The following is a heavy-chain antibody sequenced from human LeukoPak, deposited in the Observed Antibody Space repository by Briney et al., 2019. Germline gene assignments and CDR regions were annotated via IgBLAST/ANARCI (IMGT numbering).Heavy chain of an antibody. CDR1: GGSFSGYY. V-gene: IGHV4-34*01. D-gene: IGHD3-10*01. Sequence: SETLSLTCAVYGGSFSGYYWSWIRLPPGKGLEWIGEINHSGSTNYNPSLKSRVTISVDTSKNQFSLKLSSVTAADTAVYYCARGAGYGSGSSTTPFDYWGQGTLVTVSS. CDR3: ARGAGYGSGSSTTPFDY. CDR2: INHSGST. J-gene: IGHJ4*02.